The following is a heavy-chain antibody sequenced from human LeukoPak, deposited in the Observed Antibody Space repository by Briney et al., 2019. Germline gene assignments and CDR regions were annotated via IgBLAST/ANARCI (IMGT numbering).Heavy chain of an antibody. CDR2: VWSDGINK. CDR1: GFSFSGYG. J-gene: IGHJ4*02. Sequence: GGSLRLSCVASGFSFSGYGMHWVRQAPGKGLEWVAVVWSDGINKYYTDSVKGRFTISRDNMQNTMYLQMNSLRAEDTAIYYCVPAYMQWGQGTLVTVSS. D-gene: IGHD2-21*01. CDR3: VPAYMQ. V-gene: IGHV3-33*01.